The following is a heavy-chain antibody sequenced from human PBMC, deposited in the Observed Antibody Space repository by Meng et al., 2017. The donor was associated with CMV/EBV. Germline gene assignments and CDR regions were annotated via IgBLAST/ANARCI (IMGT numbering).Heavy chain of an antibody. Sequence: AASGFCVSITSFRWVRQAPGKWLPSVSVVSGGGSTYYAVSVMCRFPISSDNSKHTLSLQMNSLRAADTPVYSCALVVFAFCGSYFDYWGQGTLVTVSS. V-gene: IGHV3-53*01. CDR3: ALVVFAFCGSYFDY. J-gene: IGHJ4*02. D-gene: IGHD3-16*01. CDR1: GFCVSITS. CDR2: VSGGGST.